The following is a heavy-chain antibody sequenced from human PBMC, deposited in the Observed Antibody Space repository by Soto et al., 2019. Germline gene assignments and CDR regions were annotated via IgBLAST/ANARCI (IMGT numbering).Heavy chain of an antibody. J-gene: IGHJ4*02. D-gene: IGHD1-26*01. CDR1: GYSFTSYD. Sequence: QVQLVQSGAEVKKPGASVKVSCKASGYSFTSYDVNWVRQATGQGLEWMGWMNPNSGNTGYAQKFQGRVTMTRNTSITTAYMELSSLKFEDTAVYFCARGELERPWWGQGTLVTVSS. V-gene: IGHV1-8*01. CDR2: MNPNSGNT. CDR3: ARGELERPW.